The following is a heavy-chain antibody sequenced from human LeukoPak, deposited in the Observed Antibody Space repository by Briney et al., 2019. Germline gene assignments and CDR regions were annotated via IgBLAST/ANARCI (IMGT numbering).Heavy chain of an antibody. CDR2: ISWNSGSI. D-gene: IGHD4-17*01. Sequence: GGPLRLSCAASGFTFDDYAMHWVRQAPGKGLEWVSGISWNSGSIGYADSAKGRFTISRDNAKNSLYLQMNSLRAEDTALYYCAKSGRHYGDYASAFDIWGQGTMVTVSS. CDR3: AKSGRHYGDYASAFDI. V-gene: IGHV3-9*01. J-gene: IGHJ3*02. CDR1: GFTFDDYA.